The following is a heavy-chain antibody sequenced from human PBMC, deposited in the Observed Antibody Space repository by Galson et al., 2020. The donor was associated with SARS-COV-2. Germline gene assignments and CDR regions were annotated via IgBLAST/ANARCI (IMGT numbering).Heavy chain of an antibody. Sequence: GGSLRLSCAASGFTFDDYAMHWVRQAPGKGLEWVSGISWNSGSIGYADSVKGRFTISRDNAKNSLYLQMNSLRAEDTALYYCAKMGGPYGSGPDYWGQGTLVTVSS. V-gene: IGHV3-9*01. J-gene: IGHJ4*02. D-gene: IGHD3-10*01. CDR3: AKMGGPYGSGPDY. CDR2: ISWNSGSI. CDR1: GFTFDDYA.